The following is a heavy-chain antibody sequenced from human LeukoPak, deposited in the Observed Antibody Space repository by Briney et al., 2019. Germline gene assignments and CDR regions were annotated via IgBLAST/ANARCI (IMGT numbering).Heavy chain of an antibody. D-gene: IGHD6-19*01. Sequence: ASVKVSCKASGYTLTDYYMHWVRQAPGQGLEWMGRINPNSGGTNYAQKFQGRVTMTRDTSISTVYMELSRLRSEDTAVYYCARQGTYSSAIGMGYWGQGTLVTVSS. CDR3: ARQGTYSSAIGMGY. V-gene: IGHV1-2*06. CDR2: INPNSGGT. CDR1: GYTLTDYY. J-gene: IGHJ4*02.